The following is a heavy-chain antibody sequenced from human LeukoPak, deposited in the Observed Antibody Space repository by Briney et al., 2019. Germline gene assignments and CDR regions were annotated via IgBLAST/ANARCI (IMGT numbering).Heavy chain of an antibody. J-gene: IGHJ4*02. CDR1: GGSFSGYY. CDR3: ARARYAYQLPLGY. CDR2: INHSGST. Sequence: SGTLSLTCAVYGGSFSGYYWSWIRQPPGKGLEWIGEINHSGSTNYNPSLKSRVTISVDTSKNQFSLKLSSVTAADTAVYYCARARYAYQLPLGYWGQGTLVTVSS. D-gene: IGHD2-2*01. V-gene: IGHV4-34*01.